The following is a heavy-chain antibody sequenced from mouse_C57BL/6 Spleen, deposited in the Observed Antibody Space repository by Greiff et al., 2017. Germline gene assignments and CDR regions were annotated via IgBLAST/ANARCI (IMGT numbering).Heavy chain of an antibody. J-gene: IGHJ4*01. Sequence: VQLQQSVAELVRPGASVKLSCTASGFNIKDYYMHWVKQRTEQGLEWIGRIDPEDGETKYAPKFQGKATITADTSSNTAYLQLSSLTSEDTAVYYCASPYYGSSYNYAMDYWGQGTSVTVSS. D-gene: IGHD1-1*01. CDR1: GFNIKDYY. V-gene: IGHV14-2*01. CDR2: IDPEDGET. CDR3: ASPYYGSSYNYAMDY.